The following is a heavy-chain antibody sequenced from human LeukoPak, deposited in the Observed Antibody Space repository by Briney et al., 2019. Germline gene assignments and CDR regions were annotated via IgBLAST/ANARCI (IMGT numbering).Heavy chain of an antibody. J-gene: IGHJ4*02. V-gene: IGHV4-59*11. CDR1: GGSISSHY. Sequence: PSETLSLTCTVSGGSISSHYWNWIRQPPGKGLEWIGYIYYSGSTNYNPSLKSRVTISFDTSKSQFSLKLSSVTAADTAVYYCAREGSRWVDFDYWGQGTLVTVSS. CDR3: AREGSRWVDFDY. CDR2: IYYSGST. D-gene: IGHD1-26*01.